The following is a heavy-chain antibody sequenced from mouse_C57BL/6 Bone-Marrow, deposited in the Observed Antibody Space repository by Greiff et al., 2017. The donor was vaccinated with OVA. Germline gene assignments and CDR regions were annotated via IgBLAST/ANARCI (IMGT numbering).Heavy chain of an antibody. V-gene: IGHV1-18*01. CDR1: GYTFTDYN. D-gene: IGHD1-1*01. CDR3: ARHYGSSYPFAY. CDR2: INPNNGGT. J-gene: IGHJ3*01. Sequence: DVQLQESGPELVKPGASVKIPCKASGYTFTDYNMDWVKQSHGKSLEWIGDINPNNGGTIYNQKFKGKATLTVDKSSSTAYMELRSLTSEDTAVYYCARHYGSSYPFAYWGQGTLVTVSA.